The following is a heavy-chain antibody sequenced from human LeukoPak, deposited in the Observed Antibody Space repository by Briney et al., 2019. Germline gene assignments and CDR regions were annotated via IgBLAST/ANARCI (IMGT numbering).Heavy chain of an antibody. CDR1: GGPIRPSSYY. CDR2: MYYSGTT. Sequence: ASETLSLTCTVSGGPIRPSSYYCGWIRQPPGKGLEWIGSMYYSGTTYYNPSLKSRVTISVDTSKNQFSLKLSSVTAADTAVYYCAKGLESDGSGYYYYWGQGTLVTVSS. CDR3: AKGLESDGSGYYYY. J-gene: IGHJ4*02. V-gene: IGHV4-39*07. D-gene: IGHD3-22*01.